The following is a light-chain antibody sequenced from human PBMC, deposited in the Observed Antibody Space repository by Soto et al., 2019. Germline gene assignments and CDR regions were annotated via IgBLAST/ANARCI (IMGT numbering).Light chain of an antibody. CDR3: HQYGSSSWT. V-gene: IGKV3-11*01. CDR1: QNISNY. CDR2: DVS. J-gene: IGKJ1*01. Sequence: IVLTQSPATLSLSPGKRATLSCRASQNISNYLIWYQQKPGQAPRLLIYDVSNRATGIPARFSGSGSGTDFTLTISRLEPEDFAVYYCHQYGSSSWTFGQGTKVDIK.